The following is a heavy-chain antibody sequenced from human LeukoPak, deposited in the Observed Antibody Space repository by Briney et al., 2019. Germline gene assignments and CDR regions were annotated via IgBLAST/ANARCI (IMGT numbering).Heavy chain of an antibody. Sequence: SETLSLTCTVSGVSISSGGYYWSWIRQHPGKGLEWIGYIYYSGSTYYNPSLKSRVTLSVDTSKNQFSLKLSSVTAADTAVYYCARDRAPYCGGDCHGGWFDPWGQGTLVTVSS. V-gene: IGHV4-31*03. CDR1: GVSISSGGYY. CDR2: IYYSGST. CDR3: ARDRAPYCGGDCHGGWFDP. D-gene: IGHD2-21*02. J-gene: IGHJ5*02.